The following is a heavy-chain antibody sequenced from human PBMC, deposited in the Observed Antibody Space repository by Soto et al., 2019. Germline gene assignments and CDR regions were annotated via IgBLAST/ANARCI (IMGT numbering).Heavy chain of an antibody. CDR3: ARDTAFIASGLFNP. J-gene: IGHJ5*02. CDR1: GFTFSDYY. Sequence: GGSLRLSCAASGFTFSDYYMSWIRQAPGKGLEWISYISDSASTIYYADSVKGRFTISRDNARKSLFLHMNSLGAEDTAVYYCARDTAFIASGLFNPWGQGTLVTVSS. CDR2: ISDSASTI. V-gene: IGHV3-11*01. D-gene: IGHD3-22*01.